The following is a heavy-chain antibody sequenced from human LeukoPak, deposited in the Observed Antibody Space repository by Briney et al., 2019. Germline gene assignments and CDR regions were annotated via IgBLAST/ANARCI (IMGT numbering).Heavy chain of an antibody. Sequence: ASVKVSCKASGYTFTSHYMHWVRQAPGQGLEWMGVINPSGSRTTYAQKFQGRFTMTRDTSTSTDFMELSSLRSEDTAVYYCARMSEAGTLNWFDPWGQGTLLTVSS. CDR3: ARMSEAGTLNWFDP. CDR2: INPSGSRT. CDR1: GYTFTSHY. J-gene: IGHJ5*02. D-gene: IGHD6-13*01. V-gene: IGHV1-46*01.